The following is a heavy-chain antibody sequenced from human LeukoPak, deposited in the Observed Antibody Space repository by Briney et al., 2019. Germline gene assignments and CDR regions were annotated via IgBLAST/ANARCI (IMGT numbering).Heavy chain of an antibody. CDR1: GFTFSGYS. V-gene: IGHV3-21*01. CDR2: ISSSTSYI. J-gene: IGHJ3*02. CDR3: ARVWGVGATLGVFDI. Sequence: GGSLRLSCAASGFTFSGYSMNWVRQAPGKGLEWGSSISSSTSYIFYADSMKGRFTISRDNAKNSLYLQMNSLRAEDTAVYYCARVWGVGATLGVFDIWGQGTMVTVSS. D-gene: IGHD1-26*01.